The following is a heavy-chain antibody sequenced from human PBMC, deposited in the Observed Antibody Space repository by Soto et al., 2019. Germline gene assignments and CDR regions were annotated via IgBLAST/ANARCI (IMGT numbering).Heavy chain of an antibody. CDR2: INAGNGNT. Sequence: QVQLVQSGAEEKKPGASVKVSCKASGYTFTGYAMHWVRQAPGQRLEWMGWINAGNGNTKYSQKFQGIVTITRDTSASTAYMELSSLRSEDMAVYYCARAVAVAADFDYWGQGTLVTVSS. D-gene: IGHD6-19*01. CDR1: GYTFTGYA. J-gene: IGHJ4*02. CDR3: ARAVAVAADFDY. V-gene: IGHV1-3*05.